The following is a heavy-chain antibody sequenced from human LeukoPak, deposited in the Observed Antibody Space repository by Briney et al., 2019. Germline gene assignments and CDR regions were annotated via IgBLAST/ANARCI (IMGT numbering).Heavy chain of an antibody. V-gene: IGHV1-18*01. J-gene: IGHJ3*02. Sequence: ASVKVSCQASGYTFTSYGISWVRQAPGQGLEWMGWISAYNGNTNYAQKLQGRVTMTTDTSTSTAYMELRSLRSDDTAVYYCAIYYYDSSGYSDAFDIWGQGTMVTVSS. D-gene: IGHD3-22*01. CDR3: AIYYYDSSGYSDAFDI. CDR2: ISAYNGNT. CDR1: GYTFTSYG.